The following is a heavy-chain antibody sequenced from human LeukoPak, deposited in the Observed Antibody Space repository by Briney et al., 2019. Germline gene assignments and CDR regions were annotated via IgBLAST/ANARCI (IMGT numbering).Heavy chain of an antibody. D-gene: IGHD3-9*01. CDR2: IRYDGSNK. CDR3: AKGSFYDILTGPYYFDY. V-gene: IGHV3-30*02. Sequence: GGSLRLSCAASGFTFSSYGMHWVRQAPGKGLEWVAFIRYDGSNKYYADSVKGRFTISRDNSKNTLYLQMNSLRAEDTAVYYCAKGSFYDILTGPYYFDYWGQGTLVTVSS. CDR1: GFTFSSYG. J-gene: IGHJ4*02.